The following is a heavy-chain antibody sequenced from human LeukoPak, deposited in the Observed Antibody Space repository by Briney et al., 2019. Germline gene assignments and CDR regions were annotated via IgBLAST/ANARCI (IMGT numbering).Heavy chain of an antibody. CDR2: IYSSGST. J-gene: IGHJ4*02. V-gene: IGHV4-4*07. Sequence: KTSETLSLTCTVSGASISSFHWTWIRQPAGKGLEWIGLIYSSGSTIYNPSLKSRVAMSVDMTKNQLSLKLSSVTAADTAMYYCARKDGDYWGQGTLVTVSS. CDR3: ARKDGDY. CDR1: GASISSFH.